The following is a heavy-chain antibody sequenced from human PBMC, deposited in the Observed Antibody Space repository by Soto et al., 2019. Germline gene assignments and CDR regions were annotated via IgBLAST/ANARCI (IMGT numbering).Heavy chain of an antibody. CDR2: IWNDGSNE. Sequence: PVGSLRLSCAASGFSFSGYGMHWVRQAPGKGLEWVAVIWNDGSNENYADSVKGRFTISRDNPKKTLYLQMNSLRAEDTAVYFCATDIGNSPFDYWGRGTLVTVSS. CDR1: GFSFSGYG. CDR3: ATDIGNSPFDY. V-gene: IGHV3-33*03. J-gene: IGHJ4*02.